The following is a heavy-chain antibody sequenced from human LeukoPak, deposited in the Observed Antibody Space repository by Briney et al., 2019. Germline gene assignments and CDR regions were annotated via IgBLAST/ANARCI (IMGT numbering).Heavy chain of an antibody. CDR2: ISGSGGTT. D-gene: IGHD6-19*01. V-gene: IGHV3-23*01. CDR3: AKVWSGWYYFDY. Sequence: PGGSLRLSRAASGFTFSSYAMSLVRQAPGNGLESGSGISGSGGTTYYADSVKGRFTISRDNSKNTLYLQMNSLRAEDTAVYYCAKVWSGWYYFDYWGQGTLVTVSP. J-gene: IGHJ4*02. CDR1: GFTFSSYA.